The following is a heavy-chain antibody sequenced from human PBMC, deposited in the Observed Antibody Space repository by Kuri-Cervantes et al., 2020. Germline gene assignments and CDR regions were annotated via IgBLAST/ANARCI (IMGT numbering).Heavy chain of an antibody. CDR1: GGSISSYY. J-gene: IGHJ6*02. D-gene: IGHD5-18*01. CDR3: ARVVTPYYYYGMDV. V-gene: IGHV4-59*01. Sequence: ETLSLTCTVSGGSISSYYWSWIRQPPGKGLEWIGYIYYSGSTNYNPSLKSRVTISVDTSKNQFSLKLSSVAAADTAVYYCARVVTPYYYYGMDVWGQGTTVTVSS. CDR2: IYYSGST.